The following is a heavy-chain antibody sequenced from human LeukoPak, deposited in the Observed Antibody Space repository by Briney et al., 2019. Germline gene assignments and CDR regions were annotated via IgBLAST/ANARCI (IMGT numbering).Heavy chain of an antibody. CDR2: ISSTSSTI. Sequence: HPGGSLRLSCVASGFTFSSYSMNWVRQAPGKGLEWVSYISSTSSTIYYADSVKGRFTISRDNAKNSLSLQMNSLRDEDTAVYYCARRTVGFDYWGQGTLVTVSS. D-gene: IGHD4-23*01. CDR1: GFTFSSYS. CDR3: ARRTVGFDY. V-gene: IGHV3-48*02. J-gene: IGHJ4*02.